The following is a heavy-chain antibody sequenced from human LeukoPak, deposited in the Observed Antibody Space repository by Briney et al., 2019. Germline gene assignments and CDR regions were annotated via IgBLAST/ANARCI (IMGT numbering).Heavy chain of an antibody. V-gene: IGHV3-23*01. D-gene: IGHD6-6*01. J-gene: IGHJ5*02. CDR2: ISGSGGST. Sequence: PGGSLRLSCAASGFTFSSYAMSGVRQAPGKGLEWVSAISGSGGSTYYADSVKGRFTISRDNSKNTLYLQMNSLRAEDTAVYYCANAPGTAARRNNWFDPWGQGTLVTVSS. CDR3: ANAPGTAARRNNWFDP. CDR1: GFTFSSYA.